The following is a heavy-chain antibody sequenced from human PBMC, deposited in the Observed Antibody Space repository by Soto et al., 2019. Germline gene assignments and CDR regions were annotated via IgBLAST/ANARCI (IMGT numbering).Heavy chain of an antibody. J-gene: IGHJ5*02. CDR2: IYDDGSA. V-gene: IGHV4-59*01. Sequence: SETLSLTCTVSGGSISSSYWSWIRQPPGKGVEWLAYIYDDGSANYNPSLKSRATISLDMSKNQFSLKLTSVTAADTAVYYCAREKYSSGGSCRKIWFDPWGQGTLVTVSS. CDR3: AREKYSSGGSCRKIWFDP. CDR1: GGSISSSY. D-gene: IGHD2-15*01.